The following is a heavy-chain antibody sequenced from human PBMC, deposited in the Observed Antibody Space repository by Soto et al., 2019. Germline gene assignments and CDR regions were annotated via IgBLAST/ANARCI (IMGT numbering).Heavy chain of an antibody. CDR2: IYPGDSDT. CDR3: ARHTDYCSGSSCYYGMDV. Sequence: GESLKISCKGSGYSFTSYWIGWVRQMPGKGLEWMGIIYPGDSDTRYSPSFQGQVTISADKSISTAYLQWSSLKASDTAMYYCARHTDYCSGSSCYYGMDVWGQGTTVTVSS. V-gene: IGHV5-51*01. CDR1: GYSFTSYW. D-gene: IGHD2-15*01. J-gene: IGHJ6*02.